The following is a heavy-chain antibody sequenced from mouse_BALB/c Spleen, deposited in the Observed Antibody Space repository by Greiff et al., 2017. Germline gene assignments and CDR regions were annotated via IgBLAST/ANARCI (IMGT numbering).Heavy chain of an antibody. CDR1: GYTFTSYW. D-gene: IGHD2-14*01. CDR3: ASRYDYCDY. J-gene: IGHJ2*01. CDR2: INPSTGYT. V-gene: IGHV1-7*01. Sequence: VQLQQSGAELAKPGASVKMSCKASGYTFTSYWMHWVKQRPGQGLEWIGYINPSTGYTEYTQKFKDKAKLTADKSSSTAYMQLSSLTSEESAVYYCASRYDYCDYWGQGTTLTVSS.